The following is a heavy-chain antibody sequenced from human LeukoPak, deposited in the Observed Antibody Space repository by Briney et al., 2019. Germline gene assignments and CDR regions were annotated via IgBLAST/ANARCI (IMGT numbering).Heavy chain of an antibody. J-gene: IGHJ4*02. V-gene: IGHV1-8*03. CDR2: INPNSGNT. CDR1: GYTFTGYY. Sequence: ASVKVSCKASGYTFTGYYMHWVRQAPGQGLEWMGWINPNSGNTGYAQKFRGRVTITRNTSISTAYMELSSLRSEDTAVYYCARGELGYGGTGFDYWGQGTLVTVSS. CDR3: ARGELGYGGTGFDY. D-gene: IGHD4-23*01.